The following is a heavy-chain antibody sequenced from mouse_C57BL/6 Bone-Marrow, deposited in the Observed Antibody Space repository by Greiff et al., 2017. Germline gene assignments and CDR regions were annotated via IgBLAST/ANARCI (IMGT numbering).Heavy chain of an antibody. V-gene: IGHV1-76*01. D-gene: IGHD3-1*01. CDR1: GYTFTDYY. CDR2: IYPASGNT. J-gene: IGHJ2*01. Sequence: VQLQQSGAELVRPGASVKLSCKASGYTFTDYYINWVKQRPGQGLEWIARIYPASGNTYYNEKFKGKATLTAEKSSSTAYMQLSSLTSEDSAVYFCARRGFFDYWGQGTTLTVSS. CDR3: ARRGFFDY.